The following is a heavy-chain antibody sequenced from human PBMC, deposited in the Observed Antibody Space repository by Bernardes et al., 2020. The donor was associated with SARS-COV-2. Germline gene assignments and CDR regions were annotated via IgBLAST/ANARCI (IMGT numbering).Heavy chain of an antibody. CDR2: ISSSSSYT. Sequence: SLILSCAASGFTFSDYYMSWIRQAPGKGLEWVSYISSSSSYTNYADSVKGRFTISRDNAKNSLYLQMNSLRAEDTAVYYCARAGAMIVVTHLDYWGQGTLVTVSS. D-gene: IGHD3-22*01. J-gene: IGHJ4*02. CDR1: GFTFSDYY. V-gene: IGHV3-11*06. CDR3: ARAGAMIVVTHLDY.